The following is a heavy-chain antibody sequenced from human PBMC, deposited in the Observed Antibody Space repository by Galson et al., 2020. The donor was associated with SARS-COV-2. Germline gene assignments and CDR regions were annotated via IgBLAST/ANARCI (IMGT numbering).Heavy chain of an antibody. CDR1: GFTFNNFA. Sequence: GGSLRLSCAASGFTFNNFAMTWVRQTPGTGLEWVSSITGGGHASYAGSVMGRFTISRDNSVNTVFLQMNGLRAEDAAVYYCGRDPNGDYVGAFEFWGRGTGVTVSS. D-gene: IGHD2-8*01. CDR2: ITGGGHA. CDR3: GRDPNGDYVGAFEF. J-gene: IGHJ3*01. V-gene: IGHV3-23*01.